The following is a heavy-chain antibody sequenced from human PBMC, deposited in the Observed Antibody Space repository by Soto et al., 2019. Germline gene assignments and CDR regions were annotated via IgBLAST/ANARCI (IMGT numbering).Heavy chain of an antibody. V-gene: IGHV1-18*01. CDR1: GYTFTNFG. J-gene: IGHJ4*02. CDR2: ISSYNGNT. CDR3: ARGGTPIDY. D-gene: IGHD3-16*01. Sequence: QVQLVQSGAEVKKPGASVKVSCKASGYTFTNFGISWVRQAPGQGLEWMGWISSYNGNTNYAHNFQCRVTMTPDTSTSTAYMELRSLRSDYTAVYSCARGGTPIDYCGQGTLVTVSS.